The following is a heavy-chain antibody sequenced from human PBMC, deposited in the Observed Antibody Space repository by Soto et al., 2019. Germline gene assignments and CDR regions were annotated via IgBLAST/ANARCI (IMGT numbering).Heavy chain of an antibody. CDR3: ASPLCGGDCYSLDLFDS. CDR1: GCTFSSYA. V-gene: IGHV1-69*13. CDR2: IIPIFGTA. D-gene: IGHD2-21*02. J-gene: IGHJ4*02. Sequence: SVKVSCNASGCTFSSYAISWVRHAPGQGLEWMGGIIPIFGTANYAQKFQGRVTITADEATSTAYMELSSLRSEDTAVYYCASPLCGGDCYSLDLFDSWGQGTLVTVSS.